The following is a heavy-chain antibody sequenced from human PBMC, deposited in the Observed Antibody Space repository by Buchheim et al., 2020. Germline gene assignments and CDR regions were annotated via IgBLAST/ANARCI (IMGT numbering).Heavy chain of an antibody. CDR2: IWFDGSNE. CDR1: GFTFSYYG. CDR3: ARDGLQTTHNGWFDP. Sequence: QVELVESGGGVVQPGRSLRLSCAASGFTFSYYGMHWARQAPGKGLEWVAVIWFDGSNEYYADSVKGRFTISRDNSKSMLYLQMSSLRAEDTAVYYCARDGLQTTHNGWFDPWGQGTL. J-gene: IGHJ5*02. D-gene: IGHD3/OR15-3a*01. V-gene: IGHV3-33*01.